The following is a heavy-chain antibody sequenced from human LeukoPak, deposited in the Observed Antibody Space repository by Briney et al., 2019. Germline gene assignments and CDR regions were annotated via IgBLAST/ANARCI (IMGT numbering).Heavy chain of an antibody. CDR3: VRDKPDLIVWFGEVLDV. CDR2: ISASKGYT. Sequence: ASLKVSCKASGYTFTSYGISWVRQAPGQGLEWMGWISASKGYTNYTQNLQGRVTMTTDTSTSTAYMELRSLRSDDTAVYFCVRDKPDLIVWFGEVLDVWGQGTTVTVSS. J-gene: IGHJ6*02. CDR1: GYTFTSYG. V-gene: IGHV1-18*01. D-gene: IGHD3-10*01.